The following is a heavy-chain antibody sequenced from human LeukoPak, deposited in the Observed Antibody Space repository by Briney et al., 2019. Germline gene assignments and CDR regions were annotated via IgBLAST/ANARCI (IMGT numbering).Heavy chain of an antibody. J-gene: IGHJ3*02. V-gene: IGHV3-30*04. CDR2: ISYDGSNK. CDR3: ARTYYYGSGTNDAFDI. D-gene: IGHD3-10*01. Sequence: GGSLRLSCAASGFTFSSYAMHWVRQAPGKGLEWVAVISYDGSNKYYADSVKGRFTISRDNSKSTLYLQMNSLRAEDTAVYYCARTYYYGSGTNDAFDIWGQGTMVTVSS. CDR1: GFTFSSYA.